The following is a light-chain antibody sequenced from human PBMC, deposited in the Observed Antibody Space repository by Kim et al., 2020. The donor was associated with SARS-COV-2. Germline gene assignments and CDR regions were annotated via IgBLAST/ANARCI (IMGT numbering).Light chain of an antibody. Sequence: QSALTQPASVSGSPGQSITISCTGTSSDVGHYNSVSCYQQHPGKAPKLMIYDVTKRPSGVSIRFSGSKSGNTASLTISGLQAEDEADYYCNSYTSSTSDVFGTGTKVTVL. J-gene: IGLJ1*01. V-gene: IGLV2-14*01. CDR3: NSYTSSTSDV. CDR1: SSDVGHYNS. CDR2: DVT.